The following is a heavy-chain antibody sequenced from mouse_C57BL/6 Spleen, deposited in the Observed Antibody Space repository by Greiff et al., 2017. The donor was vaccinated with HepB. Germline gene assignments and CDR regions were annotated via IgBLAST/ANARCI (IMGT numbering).Heavy chain of an antibody. CDR3: TTYDYYRVFAY. CDR1: GFNIKDDY. Sequence: VQLKESGAELVRPGASVKLSCTASGFNIKDDYMHWVKQRPEQGLEWIGWIDPENGDTEYASKFQGKATITADTSSNTAYLQLSSLTSEDTAVYYCTTYDYYRVFAYWGQGTLVTVSA. V-gene: IGHV14-4*01. J-gene: IGHJ3*01. D-gene: IGHD2-4*01. CDR2: IDPENGDT.